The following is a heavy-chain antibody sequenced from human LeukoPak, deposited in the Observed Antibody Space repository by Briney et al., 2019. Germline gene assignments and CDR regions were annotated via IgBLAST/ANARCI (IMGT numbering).Heavy chain of an antibody. D-gene: IGHD1-14*01. CDR2: MYPGDSDI. CDR1: GYNFTNYW. CDR3: ARQSHSITDY. V-gene: IGHV5-51*01. J-gene: IGHJ4*02. Sequence: GESLKISCKGSGYNFTNYWIGWVRQMSGEGLEWMGIMYPGDSDIRYSPSFQGQVTISADRSISTAYLQWSSLKASDTAMYYCARQSHSITDYWGQGTLVTVSS.